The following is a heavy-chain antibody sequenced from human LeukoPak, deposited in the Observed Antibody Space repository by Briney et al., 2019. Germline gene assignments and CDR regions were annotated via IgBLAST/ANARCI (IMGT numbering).Heavy chain of an antibody. CDR1: GYTFTGYY. V-gene: IGHV1-2*02. CDR2: INPNSGGT. J-gene: IGHJ4*02. Sequence: ASVKVSCKASGYTFTGYYMHWVRQAPGQGLEWMGWINPNSGGTNYAQKFQGRVTMTRDTSISTAYMELSRLRSDDTAVYYCARGAVVGEGPEDDYWGQGTLVTVAS. D-gene: IGHD1-26*01. CDR3: ARGAVVGEGPEDDY.